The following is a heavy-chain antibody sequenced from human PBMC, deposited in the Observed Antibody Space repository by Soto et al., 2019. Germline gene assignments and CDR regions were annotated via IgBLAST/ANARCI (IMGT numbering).Heavy chain of an antibody. V-gene: IGHV6-1*01. D-gene: IGHD3-22*01. Sequence: RSQTLSLTCAISGDSVSSNSAAWNWIRRSPSRGLEWLGRTYYRSKWYNDYAVSVKSRITNSTDTSKNQFSLQLNSVNPEDTAVYYCASTYYYDSTGYYYSDAEYFQHWGQGALVTLSS. CDR2: TYYRSKWYN. CDR1: GDSVSSNSAA. CDR3: ASTYYYDSTGYYYSDAEYFQH. J-gene: IGHJ1*01.